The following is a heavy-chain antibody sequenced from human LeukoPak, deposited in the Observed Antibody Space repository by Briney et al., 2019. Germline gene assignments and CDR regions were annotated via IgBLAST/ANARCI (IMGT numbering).Heavy chain of an antibody. CDR2: ISLHGGST. Sequence: GGSLRLSCAASGFTFYDDAMHCVRDDPGKGLEWGSLISLHGGSTYYAASVKARFPVSRARSKSSVYLQMKSLSIEDTALYYCAKGLGSSWSSFASSGQGTPVTVSS. CDR3: AKGLGSSWSSFAS. D-gene: IGHD6-13*01. CDR1: GFTFYDDA. J-gene: IGHJ4*02. V-gene: IGHV3-43D*03.